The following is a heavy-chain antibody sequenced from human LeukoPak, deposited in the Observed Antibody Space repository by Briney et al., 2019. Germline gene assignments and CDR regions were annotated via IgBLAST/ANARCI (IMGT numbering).Heavy chain of an antibody. CDR1: GGTFSSYA. Sequence: ASVKVSCKASGGTFSSYAISWVRQAPGQGLEWMGGIIPIFGTANYAQKFQGRVTMTADTSTSTAYMELRSLRSDDTAVYYCARDYEFGDPDFDYWGQGTLVTVSS. J-gene: IGHJ4*02. CDR3: ARDYEFGDPDFDY. CDR2: IIPIFGTA. D-gene: IGHD3-10*01. V-gene: IGHV1-69*06.